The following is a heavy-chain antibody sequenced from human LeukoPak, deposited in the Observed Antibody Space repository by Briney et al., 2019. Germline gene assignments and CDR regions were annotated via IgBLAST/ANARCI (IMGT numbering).Heavy chain of an antibody. CDR2: IIPIFGTA. CDR3: ARMDATVVKRGGLDY. CDR1: GGTFSSYA. D-gene: IGHD4-23*01. Sequence: SVKVSCKLSGGTFSSYAISWVRQAPGQGVEWMGGIIPIFGTANYAQKFQGRVTITADESTSTAYMELSSLRSEDTAVYYCARMDATVVKRGGLDYWGQGTLVTVSS. V-gene: IGHV1-69*01. J-gene: IGHJ4*02.